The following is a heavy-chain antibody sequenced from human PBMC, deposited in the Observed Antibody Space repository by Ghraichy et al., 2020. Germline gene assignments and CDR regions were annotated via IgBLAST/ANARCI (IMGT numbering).Heavy chain of an antibody. CDR3: ARHLTTFIAVAGMLY. CDR2: MYYSGST. J-gene: IGHJ4*02. V-gene: IGHV4-39*01. CDR1: GGSITSRTYY. D-gene: IGHD6-19*01. Sequence: SETLSLTCTVSGGSITSRTYYWGWIRQPPGKGLEWIGSMYYSGSTYYNPSLKSRVTISVDTSKNQFSLRLSSVTAADTAVYYCARHLTTFIAVAGMLYWGQGTLVTVSS.